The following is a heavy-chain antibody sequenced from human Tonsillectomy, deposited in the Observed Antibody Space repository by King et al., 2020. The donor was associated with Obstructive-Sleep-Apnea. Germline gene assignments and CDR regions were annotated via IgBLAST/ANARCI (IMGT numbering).Heavy chain of an antibody. D-gene: IGHD5-24*01. CDR2: IYYSGST. J-gene: IGHJ3*02. Sequence: QLQESGPGLVKPSETLSLTCTVSGGSISSYYWSWIRQPPGKGLEWIGYIYYSGSTNYNPTLKSRVTISVDTSKNQFSLKLSSVTAADTAVYYCARPRRDGCNYDAFDIWGQGTMVTVSS. V-gene: IGHV4-59*08. CDR1: GGSISSYY. CDR3: ARPRRDGCNYDAFDI.